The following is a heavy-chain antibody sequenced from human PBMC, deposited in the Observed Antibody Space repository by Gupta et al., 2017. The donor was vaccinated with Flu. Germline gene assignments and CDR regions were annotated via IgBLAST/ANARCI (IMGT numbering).Heavy chain of an antibody. D-gene: IGHD1-14*01. Sequence: QVQLVQSGAEVKKSESSVTVSCTASGDTFNNYAFSWVRLAPGQGLEWMGGISPMYGATSYAHKFHDRVTITADETTSTVYLEVRSLRFEDTAIYYCARGQYNAAANFAHWGQGTQVTVSS. J-gene: IGHJ4*02. CDR3: ARGQYNAAANFAH. V-gene: IGHV1-69*12. CDR1: GDTFNNYA. CDR2: ISPMYGAT.